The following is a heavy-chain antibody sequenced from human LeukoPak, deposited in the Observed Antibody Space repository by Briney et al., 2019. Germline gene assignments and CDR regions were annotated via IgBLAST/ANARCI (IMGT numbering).Heavy chain of an antibody. CDR1: GFTFSTYW. CDR2: INSDGSST. J-gene: IGHJ4*02. V-gene: IGHV3-74*01. CDR3: ARSRSGYSPGY. Sequence: GGSLRLSCAASGFTFSTYWMHWVRQAPGKGLVWVSRINSDGSSTRYADSVKGRFTISRDNAKNTLYLQMNSLRADDTAVYYCARSRSGYSPGYWGQGTLVTVSS. D-gene: IGHD3-22*01.